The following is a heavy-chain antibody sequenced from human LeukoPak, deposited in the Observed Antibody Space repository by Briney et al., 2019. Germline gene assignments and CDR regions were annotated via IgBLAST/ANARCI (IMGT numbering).Heavy chain of an antibody. D-gene: IGHD6-6*01. CDR1: GYTFTGYY. V-gene: IGHV1-2*06. Sequence: ASVKVSCKASGYTFTGYYMHWVRQAPGQGLEWMGRINPNSGGTNYAQKFQGRVTMTRDTSISTAYMELSRLRSDATAVYYCARVAARGWFDPWGQGTLVTVSS. CDR3: ARVAARGWFDP. CDR2: INPNSGGT. J-gene: IGHJ5*02.